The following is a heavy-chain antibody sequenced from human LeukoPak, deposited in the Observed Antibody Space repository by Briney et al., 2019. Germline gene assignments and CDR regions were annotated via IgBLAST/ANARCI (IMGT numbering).Heavy chain of an antibody. V-gene: IGHV1-46*01. Sequence: ASVQVSCKASGYTFTSYYMHWVRQAPGQGLEWMGIINPSGGSTSYAQKFQGRVTMTRDMFTGTVYMELSSLRSEDTAVYYCTRAITGTTYYYMDVWGKGTTVTVSS. CDR1: GYTFTSYY. CDR3: TRAITGTTYYYMDV. CDR2: INPSGGST. J-gene: IGHJ6*03. D-gene: IGHD1-7*01.